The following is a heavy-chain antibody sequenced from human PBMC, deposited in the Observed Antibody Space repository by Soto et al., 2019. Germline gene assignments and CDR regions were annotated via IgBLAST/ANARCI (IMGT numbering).Heavy chain of an antibody. CDR1: GFTFSSYG. Sequence: QVQLVESGGGVVQPGRSLRLSCAASGFTFSSYGMHWVRQAPGKGLEWVAVIWYDGSNKYYADSVKGRFTISRDNSKNTLYLQMNSLRAEDTAVYYCARDGTVEMATVDFDYWGQGTLVTVSS. J-gene: IGHJ4*02. D-gene: IGHD1-7*01. V-gene: IGHV3-33*01. CDR2: IWYDGSNK. CDR3: ARDGTVEMATVDFDY.